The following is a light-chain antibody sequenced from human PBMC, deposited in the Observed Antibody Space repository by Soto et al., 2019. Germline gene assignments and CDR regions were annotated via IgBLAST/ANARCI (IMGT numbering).Light chain of an antibody. CDR2: GAS. CDR1: QSFSGN. J-gene: IGKJ4*01. V-gene: IGKV3-15*01. CDR3: QQYNNSLLT. Sequence: EIVLTQSPGTLSLSPGERVTLSCRASQSFSGNYLTWYQHKPGQAPRXXIYGASTRETGIQARFSGSGAGTEFTLTISSLQSEDFAVDYCQQYNNSLLTFGGGTKVDIK.